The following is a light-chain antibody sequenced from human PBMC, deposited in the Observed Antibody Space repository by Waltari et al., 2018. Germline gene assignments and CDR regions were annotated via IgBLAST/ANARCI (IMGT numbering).Light chain of an antibody. CDR2: DAS. V-gene: IGKV1-12*01. J-gene: IGKJ1*01. CDR1: PGISSR. CDR3: QQVDSFPRT. Sequence: DIQMTQSPSSVSASVGDRVTLTCRASPGISSRLAWYQQKPGKAPKLLIYDASSLHSGVPSRFSGSGSGTEFTLTSSSLQPEDFATYYCQQVDSFPRTFGQGTKVEVK.